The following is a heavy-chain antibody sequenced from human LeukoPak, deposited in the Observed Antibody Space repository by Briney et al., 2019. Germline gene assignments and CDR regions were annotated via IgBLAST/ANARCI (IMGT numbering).Heavy chain of an antibody. Sequence: SETLSLTCTVSGGSISSYYWSWIRQPPGKGLEWIGYIYYSGSTYYNPSLKSRVTISVDTSKNQFSLKLSSVTAADTAVYYCARVDYDILTGYPVYFDYWGQGTLVTVSS. J-gene: IGHJ4*02. V-gene: IGHV4-59*12. CDR2: IYYSGST. D-gene: IGHD3-9*01. CDR3: ARVDYDILTGYPVYFDY. CDR1: GGSISSYY.